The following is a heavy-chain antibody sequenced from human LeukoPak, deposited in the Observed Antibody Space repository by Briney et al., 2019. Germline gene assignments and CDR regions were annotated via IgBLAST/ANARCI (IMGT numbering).Heavy chain of an antibody. Sequence: GGSLRLSCAASGFTFSSYGMHWVRQAPGKGLEWVAVIWYDGSNKYYADSVKGRFTISRDNSKNTLYLQMNSLRAEDTAVYYCARDKYSGYGGGGGFDYWGQGTLVTVSS. CDR3: ARDKYSGYGGGGGFDY. CDR2: IWYDGSNK. D-gene: IGHD5-12*01. J-gene: IGHJ4*02. V-gene: IGHV3-33*01. CDR1: GFTFSSYG.